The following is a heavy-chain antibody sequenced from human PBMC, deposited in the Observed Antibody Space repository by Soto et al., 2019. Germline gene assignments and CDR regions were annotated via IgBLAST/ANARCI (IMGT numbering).Heavy chain of an antibody. D-gene: IGHD3-9*01. J-gene: IGHJ5*02. CDR1: GFTFDTYY. CDR3: ASGLTPFAA. CDR2: ISSSSNTI. V-gene: IGHV3-11*01. Sequence: VHLVESGGGLVKPGGSLRLSCVASGFTFDTYYMRWIRQAPGDGLEWISYISSSSNTIYYVDSVAGRFTISRDNAKNSLYLQMNNLRVDDTALYYCASGLTPFAAWGQGTLVTVSS.